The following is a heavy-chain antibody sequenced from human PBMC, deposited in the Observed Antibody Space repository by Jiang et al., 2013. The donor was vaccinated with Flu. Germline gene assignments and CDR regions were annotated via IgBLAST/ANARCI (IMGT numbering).Heavy chain of an antibody. J-gene: IGHJ5*02. CDR3: AKVGIRYDSFNWFDP. CDR1: GFTFSSYG. V-gene: IGHV3-30*18. Sequence: VQLLESGGGVVQPGRSLRLSCAASGFTFSSYGMHWVRQAPGKGLEWVAVISYDGSNKYYADSVKGRFTISRDNSKNTLYLQMNSLRAEDTAVYYCAKVGIRYDSFNWFDPWGQGTLVTVSS. CDR2: ISYDGSNK. D-gene: IGHD3-3*01.